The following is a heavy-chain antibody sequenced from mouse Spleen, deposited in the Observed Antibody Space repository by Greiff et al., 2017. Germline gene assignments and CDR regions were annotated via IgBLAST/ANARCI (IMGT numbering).Heavy chain of an antibody. CDR3: ANSYYSNYEAMDY. D-gene: IGHD2-5*01. Sequence: VQLQQSGPELVKPGASVKMSCKASGYTFTDYNMHWVKQSHGKSLEWIGYINPNNGGTSYNQKFKGKATLTVNKSSSTAYMELRSLTSEDSAVYYCANSYYSNYEAMDYWGQGTSVTVSS. CDR2: INPNNGGT. J-gene: IGHJ4*01. V-gene: IGHV1-22*01. CDR1: GYTFTDYN.